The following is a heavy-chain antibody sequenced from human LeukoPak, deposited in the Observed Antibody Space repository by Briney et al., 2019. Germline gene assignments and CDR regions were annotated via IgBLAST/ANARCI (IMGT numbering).Heavy chain of an antibody. J-gene: IGHJ4*02. CDR2: ISSNGGST. CDR1: GFTFSSYA. V-gene: IGHV3-64*01. Sequence: GGSLRLSCAASGFTFSSYAMHWVRQAPGKGLEYVSAISSNGGSTYYANSVKGRFTISRDNSKNTLYLQMDSLRAEDMAVYYCARGNRAVAGIYFDYWGQGALVTVSS. D-gene: IGHD6-19*01. CDR3: ARGNRAVAGIYFDY.